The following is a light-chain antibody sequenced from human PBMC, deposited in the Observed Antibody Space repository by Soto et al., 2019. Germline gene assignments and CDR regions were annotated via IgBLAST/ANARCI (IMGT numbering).Light chain of an antibody. CDR1: SIDVVGYDY. CDR3: TSYTRSTTVV. CDR2: EVT. Sequence: QSALTQPASGSGSPGQSITISCTGTSIDVVGYDYVSWYQQHPGVAPKLIIYEVTHRPSGVSNRFSGSKSGDTASLTISGLQAEDDYHYYCTSYTRSTTVVFGGGTKVTVL. J-gene: IGLJ6*01. V-gene: IGLV2-14*01.